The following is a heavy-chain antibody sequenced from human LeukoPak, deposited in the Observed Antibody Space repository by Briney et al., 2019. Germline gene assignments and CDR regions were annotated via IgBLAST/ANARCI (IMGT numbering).Heavy chain of an antibody. Sequence: GGSLRLSCAASGFTFSSYAMSWVRQAPGKGLEWVSAISGRGGSTYYADSVKGRFTISRDNSKNTLYLQMNSLRAEDTAVYYCAKGPGVMVRGVSGPYGMDVWGQGTTVTVSS. CDR1: GFTFSSYA. CDR2: ISGRGGST. D-gene: IGHD3-10*01. J-gene: IGHJ6*02. CDR3: AKGPGVMVRGVSGPYGMDV. V-gene: IGHV3-23*01.